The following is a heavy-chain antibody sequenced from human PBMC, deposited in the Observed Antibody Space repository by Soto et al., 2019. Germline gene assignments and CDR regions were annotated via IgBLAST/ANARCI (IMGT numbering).Heavy chain of an antibody. CDR3: ARQIYYDRSEVDCFDT. Sequence: SETLSLTCTVSGGSISSNNYYWGWIRQPPGKGLEWIGSMHYSGSSYDNLSLKSRVTISVDTSKNQFSLRLSSVTAADTAVYYCARQIYYDRSEVDCFDTWGQGTLVTVSS. J-gene: IGHJ5*02. D-gene: IGHD3-22*01. CDR2: MHYSGSS. V-gene: IGHV4-39*01. CDR1: GGSISSNNYY.